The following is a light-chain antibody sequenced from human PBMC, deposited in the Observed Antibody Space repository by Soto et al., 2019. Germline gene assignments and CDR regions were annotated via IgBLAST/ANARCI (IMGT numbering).Light chain of an antibody. CDR3: AAWDDSLSGPHVV. V-gene: IGLV1-47*01. Sequence: QSVLTQPPSASGTPGQRVTISCSGSSSNIGSNYVYWYQQLPGTAPKLLIYRNNQRPSGVPDRFSGSKSGTSASLAISGLRSADEADYYCAAWDDSLSGPHVVFGGGTKLTVL. CDR1: SSNIGSNY. J-gene: IGLJ2*01. CDR2: RNN.